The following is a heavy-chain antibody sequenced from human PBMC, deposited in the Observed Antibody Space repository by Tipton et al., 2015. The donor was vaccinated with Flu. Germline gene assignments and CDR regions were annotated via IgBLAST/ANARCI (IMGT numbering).Heavy chain of an antibody. CDR3: ARHDILTGITH. CDR2: IYHSRST. Sequence: TLSLTCTVSGYSISSGYYWGWIRQPPGKGLEWIGSIYHSRSTYYNPSLKSRVTISVDTSKNQFSLKLSSVTAADTAVYYCARHDILTGITHWGQGTLVTVSS. V-gene: IGHV4-38-2*02. CDR1: GYSISSGYY. D-gene: IGHD3-9*01. J-gene: IGHJ4*02.